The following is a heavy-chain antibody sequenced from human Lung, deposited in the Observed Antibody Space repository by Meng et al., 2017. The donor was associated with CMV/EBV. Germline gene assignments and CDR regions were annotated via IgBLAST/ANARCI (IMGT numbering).Heavy chain of an antibody. J-gene: IGHJ4*02. CDR2: ISYDGSSR. D-gene: IGHD6-6*01. CDR1: GFIFSDYG. V-gene: IGHV3-30*18. CDR3: ANILYSSSSDY. Sequence: LSCAASGFIFSDYGMHWFGQAPGKGLEWVAIISYDGSSRYYGDSVKGRFTISRDNSKNTLYLQMDSLRANDTAVYYCANILYSSSSDYWGQGTLVTVSS.